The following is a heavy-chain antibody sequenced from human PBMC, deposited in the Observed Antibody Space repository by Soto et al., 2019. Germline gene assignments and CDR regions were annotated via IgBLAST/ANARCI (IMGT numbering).Heavy chain of an antibody. J-gene: IGHJ4*02. CDR3: ARDYYDSGF. CDR2: ITSSSNYI. D-gene: IGHD3-22*01. Sequence: GGSLRLSCEASGFTLSSSVMHWVRQAPGKGLEWVSSITSSSNYIYYADSVKGRFTISRDNASNSLYLQMNSLRAEDTAVYYCARDYYDSGFWGQGTLVTVSS. V-gene: IGHV3-21*01. CDR1: GFTLSSSV.